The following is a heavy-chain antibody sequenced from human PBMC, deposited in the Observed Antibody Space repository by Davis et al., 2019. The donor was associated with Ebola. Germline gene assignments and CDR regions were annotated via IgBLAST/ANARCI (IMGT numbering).Heavy chain of an antibody. J-gene: IGHJ4*02. D-gene: IGHD2-15*01. CDR2: IYTSGRT. CDR1: GGSISSHY. V-gene: IGHV4-4*07. CDR3: VRDGCPGGSCYCGDY. Sequence: PSETLSLTCTVSGGSISSHYWSWIRQPAGEGLEWIGRIYTSGRTNYNPSLKSRVTMSVDTSKNQFSLRLSSVTAADTAVYYCVRDGCPGGSCYCGDYWGQGILVTVSS.